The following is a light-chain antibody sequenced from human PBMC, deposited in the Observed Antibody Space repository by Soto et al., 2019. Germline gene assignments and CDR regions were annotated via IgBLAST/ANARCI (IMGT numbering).Light chain of an antibody. CDR3: QQYGSSPRT. CDR2: GAS. J-gene: IGKJ1*01. CDR1: QSVSSSS. V-gene: IGKV3-20*01. Sequence: EIVLTQFPDTLSLSPGERATLSCRASQSVSSSSLAWYQQKRGQAPRLLIHGASSRATGIPDRFSGSGSGTDSTLTISRLEPEDFAVYYCQQYGSSPRTFGQGTKVEV.